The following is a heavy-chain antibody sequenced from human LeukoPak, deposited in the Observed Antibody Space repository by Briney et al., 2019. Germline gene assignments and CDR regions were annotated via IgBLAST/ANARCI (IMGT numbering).Heavy chain of an antibody. J-gene: IGHJ6*03. CDR1: GYTFTNYG. V-gene: IGHV1-18*01. D-gene: IGHD4-17*01. Sequence: GASVKVSCKASGYTFTNYGISWVRQAPGQGLEWMGWISSYNGNTNYAQKLQGRVTMTTDTSTSTAYMELRSLRSDDTAVYYCARVGDYGPLRYYYYMDVWGKGTTVTISS. CDR2: ISSYNGNT. CDR3: ARVGDYGPLRYYYYMDV.